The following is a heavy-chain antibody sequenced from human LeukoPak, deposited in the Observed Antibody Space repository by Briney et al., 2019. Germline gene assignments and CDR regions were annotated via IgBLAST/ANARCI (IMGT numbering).Heavy chain of an antibody. CDR2: IYSAGST. J-gene: IGHJ3*02. V-gene: IGHV3-53*04. CDR1: EFTVSSNY. Sequence: GGSLRLSCAASEFTVSSNYMSWVRQAPGKGLEWVSLIYSAGSTYYVDSVKGRFTISRHNSRNTLYLQMNSLRAEDTAVYYCARHIGFDAFDIWGQGTMVTVSS. CDR3: ARHIGFDAFDI.